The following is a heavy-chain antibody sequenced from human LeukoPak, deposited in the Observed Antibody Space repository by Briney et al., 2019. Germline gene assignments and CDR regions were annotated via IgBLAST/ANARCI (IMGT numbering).Heavy chain of an antibody. V-gene: IGHV1-2*02. CDR1: GYTFTDYF. J-gene: IGHJ3*02. Sequence: ASVKVSCKASGYTFTDYFMNWVRQAPGQGLEWMGWINPNSGGTNYAQKFQGRVTMTRDTSISTAYMELSRLRSDDTAVYYCARLYSSGTYAFDIWGQGTMVTVSS. CDR3: ARLYSSGTYAFDI. D-gene: IGHD6-19*01. CDR2: INPNSGGT.